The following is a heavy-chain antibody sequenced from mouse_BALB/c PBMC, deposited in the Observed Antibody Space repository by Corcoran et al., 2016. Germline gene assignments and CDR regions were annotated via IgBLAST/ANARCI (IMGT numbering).Heavy chain of an antibody. V-gene: IGHV3-6*02. CDR1: GYSITSGYY. Sequence: DVQLQESGHGLVKPSQSLSLTCSVTGYSITSGYYWNWIRKFPGNKLEWMGYISYDGSNNYNPSLKNRISITRDTSKNQFFLKLNSVTTEDTATYYCARDSDYYGSSPFDYWGQGTTRTVSS. D-gene: IGHD1-1*01. CDR3: ARDSDYYGSSPFDY. J-gene: IGHJ2*01. CDR2: ISYDGSN.